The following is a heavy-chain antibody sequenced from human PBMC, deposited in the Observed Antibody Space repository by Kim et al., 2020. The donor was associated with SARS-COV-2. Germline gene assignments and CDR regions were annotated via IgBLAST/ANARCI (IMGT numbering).Heavy chain of an antibody. CDR3: ASPGIVREAFEI. J-gene: IGHJ3*02. CDR2: IKRDGSET. D-gene: IGHD1-26*01. CDR1: GFTFSSYS. V-gene: IGHV3-7*03. Sequence: GGSLRLSCAASGFTFSSYSMTWVRQAPGKGLEWVANIKRDGSETYYVDSVKGRFTISRDNAKNSLYLQMNSLRAEDTAVYFCASPGIVREAFEIWGQGTMVTVSS.